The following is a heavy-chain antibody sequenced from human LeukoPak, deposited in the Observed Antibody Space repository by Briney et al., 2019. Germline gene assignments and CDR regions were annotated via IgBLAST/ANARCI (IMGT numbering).Heavy chain of an antibody. V-gene: IGHV3-21*01. D-gene: IGHD6-19*01. CDR2: ISSSSSYI. Sequence: PGGSLRLSCAASGFTFSSYSMNWVRQAPGKGLEWVSSISSSSSYIYYADSVKGRFTISRDNSKNTLYLQMNSLRAEDTAVYYCARGLRIAVAGNIDYWGQGTLVTVSS. J-gene: IGHJ4*02. CDR3: ARGLRIAVAGNIDY. CDR1: GFTFSSYS.